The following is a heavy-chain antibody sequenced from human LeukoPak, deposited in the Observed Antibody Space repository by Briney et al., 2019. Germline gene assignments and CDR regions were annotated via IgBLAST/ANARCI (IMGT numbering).Heavy chain of an antibody. Sequence: GSLRLSCAASGFTFSNAWMNWVRQPPGKGLEWIGEINHSGSTNYNPSLKSRVTISVDTSKNQFSLKLSSVTAADTAVYYCARGGRIQLWFGRTWFDPWGQGTLVTVSS. CDR1: GFTFSNAW. J-gene: IGHJ5*02. D-gene: IGHD5-18*01. CDR2: INHSGST. V-gene: IGHV4-34*01. CDR3: ARGGRIQLWFGRTWFDP.